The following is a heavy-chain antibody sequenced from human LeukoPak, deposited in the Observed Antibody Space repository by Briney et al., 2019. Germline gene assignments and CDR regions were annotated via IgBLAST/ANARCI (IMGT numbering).Heavy chain of an antibody. CDR2: INPNNGDT. CDR1: GGTFSSYA. D-gene: IGHD6-19*01. J-gene: IGHJ4*02. Sequence: GASVKVSCKASGGTFSSYAISWVRQAPGQGLEWMGWINPNNGDTNYAQKFQGRVTMTRDTSITTAYMELRRLISDDTAVYYCARVGSSGWYVHPTLDYWGQGTLVTVSS. V-gene: IGHV1-2*02. CDR3: ARVGSSGWYVHPTLDY.